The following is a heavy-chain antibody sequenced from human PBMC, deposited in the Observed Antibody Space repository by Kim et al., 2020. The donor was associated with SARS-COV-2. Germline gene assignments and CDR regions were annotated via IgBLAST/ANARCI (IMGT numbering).Heavy chain of an antibody. J-gene: IGHJ2*01. CDR2: ISSSCSTI. V-gene: IGHV3-48*03. CDR3: ARDTGGGFAIRNWYFDL. CDR1: GFTFSSYE. Sequence: GGSLRLSCAASGFTFSSYEMNWVRQAPGKGLEWVSYISSSCSTIYYADSVQGRFTISRDNAKNSLYLQMNSLRAEDTAVYYCARDTGGGFAIRNWYFDLWGRGTLVTVSS. D-gene: IGHD2-21*01.